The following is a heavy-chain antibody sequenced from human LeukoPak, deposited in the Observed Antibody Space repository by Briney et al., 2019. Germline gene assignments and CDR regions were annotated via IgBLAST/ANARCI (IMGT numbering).Heavy chain of an antibody. D-gene: IGHD3-16*01. V-gene: IGHV1-18*01. Sequence: ASVKVSCKASGYTFTSYGISWVQQVPGQGLEWMGWISAYNGNTNYARKLQGRVTMTTDTSASTAYMELRSLRSDDTAVYYCARDKDYDYVWGSSPRPFDYWGQGTLVTVSS. CDR2: ISAYNGNT. J-gene: IGHJ4*02. CDR3: ARDKDYDYVWGSSPRPFDY. CDR1: GYTFTSYG.